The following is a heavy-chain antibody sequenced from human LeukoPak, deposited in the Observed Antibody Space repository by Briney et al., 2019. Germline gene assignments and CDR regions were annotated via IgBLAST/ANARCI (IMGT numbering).Heavy chain of an antibody. V-gene: IGHV1-46*01. CDR3: ARGFTYCGGDCYYYYYGMDV. D-gene: IGHD2-21*02. Sequence: ASVKVSCKASGYTFTSYYMHWVRQAPGQGLEWMGIINPSGGSTSYAQKFQGRVTMTRDTSTSTAYMELSSLRSGDTAVYYCARGFTYCGGDCYYYYYGMDVWGQGTTVTVSS. CDR1: GYTFTSYY. J-gene: IGHJ6*02. CDR2: INPSGGST.